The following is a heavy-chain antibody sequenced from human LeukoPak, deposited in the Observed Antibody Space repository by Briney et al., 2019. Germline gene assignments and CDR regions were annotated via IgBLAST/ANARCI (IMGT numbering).Heavy chain of an antibody. J-gene: IGHJ3*02. CDR3: VKGRRITMVRGVKGDAFDI. D-gene: IGHD3-10*01. Sequence: GGSLRLSCSASGFTFSSYAMHWVRQAPGKGLEYVSAISSNGGSTYYADSVKGRFTISRDNSKNTLYLQMSSLRAEDTAVYYCVKGRRITMVRGVKGDAFDIWGQGTMVTVSA. V-gene: IGHV3-64D*06. CDR1: GFTFSSYA. CDR2: ISSNGGST.